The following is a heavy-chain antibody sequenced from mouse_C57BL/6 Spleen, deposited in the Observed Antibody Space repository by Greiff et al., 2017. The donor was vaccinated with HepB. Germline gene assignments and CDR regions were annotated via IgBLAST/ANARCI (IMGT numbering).Heavy chain of an antibody. CDR2: IYPGSGST. V-gene: IGHV1-55*01. CDR3: ARRLLGSSPSYAMDY. Sequence: QVQLQQPGAELVKPGASVKMSCKASGYTFTSYWITWVKQRPGQGLEWIGDIYPGSGSTNYNEKFKSKATLTVDTSSSTAYMQLSSLTSEDSAVYYCARRLLGSSPSYAMDYWGQGTSVTVSS. J-gene: IGHJ4*01. CDR1: GYTFTSYW. D-gene: IGHD1-1*01.